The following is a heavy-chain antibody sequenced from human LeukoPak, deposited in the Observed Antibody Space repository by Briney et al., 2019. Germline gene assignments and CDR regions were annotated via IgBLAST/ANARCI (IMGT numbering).Heavy chain of an antibody. D-gene: IGHD4-17*01. CDR3: ARDPDGDYDFDF. CDR2: ISAYNGNT. J-gene: IGHJ4*02. V-gene: IGHV1-18*01. CDR1: GYTFTSYG. Sequence: ASVTVSCKPSGYTFTSYGISWVRQAPGQGLEWMGWISAYNGNTNYAQKIQGRVTMTTDTSTNTAYMELRSLRSDDTAVYYCARDPDGDYDFDFWGQGTLVTVSS.